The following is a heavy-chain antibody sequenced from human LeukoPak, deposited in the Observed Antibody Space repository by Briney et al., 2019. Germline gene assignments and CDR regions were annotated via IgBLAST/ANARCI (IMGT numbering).Heavy chain of an antibody. CDR1: GGSISSGGYS. J-gene: IGHJ6*02. Sequence: SETLSLTCAVSGGSISSGGYSWSWIRQPPGKGLEWIGYIYHSGSTYYNPSLKSRVTISVDRSKNQFSLKLGSVTAADTTVYYCARSVGYYYGSGRDYYYYYGMDVWGQGTTVTVSS. CDR3: ARSVGYYYGSGRDYYYYYGMDV. D-gene: IGHD3-10*01. CDR2: IYHSGST. V-gene: IGHV4-30-2*01.